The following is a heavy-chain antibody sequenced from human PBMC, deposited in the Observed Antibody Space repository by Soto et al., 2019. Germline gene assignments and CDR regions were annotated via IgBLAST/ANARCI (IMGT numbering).Heavy chain of an antibody. Sequence: QVQLQQWGAGLLKPSETLSLTCAVSGGSFNDYYWSWIRQPPGKGLEWIGEIKHSGLTNYNSSLKSRISMSVDTTTNRFSLKLSSVTAADTAVYYCARVCSTTWSPDAFDIWGQGTVVTVSS. CDR2: IKHSGLT. CDR3: ARVCSTTWSPDAFDI. J-gene: IGHJ3*02. D-gene: IGHD2-2*01. CDR1: GGSFNDYY. V-gene: IGHV4-34*01.